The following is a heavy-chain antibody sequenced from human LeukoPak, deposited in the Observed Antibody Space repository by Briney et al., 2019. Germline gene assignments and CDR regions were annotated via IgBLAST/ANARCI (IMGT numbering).Heavy chain of an antibody. CDR2: IIPIFGTA. D-gene: IGHD3-22*01. CDR3: ATTHTSYYYDSSGYSAYFDY. J-gene: IGHJ4*02. CDR1: GGTFSSYA. Sequence: SVKVSCKASGGTFSSYAISWVRQAPGQGLGWMGGIIPIFGTANYAQKFQGRVTITTDESTSTAYMELSSLRSEDTAVYYCATTHTSYYYDSSGYSAYFDYWGQGTLVTVSS. V-gene: IGHV1-69*05.